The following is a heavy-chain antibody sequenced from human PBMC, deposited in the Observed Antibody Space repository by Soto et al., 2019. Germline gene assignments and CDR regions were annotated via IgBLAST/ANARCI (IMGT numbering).Heavy chain of an antibody. CDR2: IYHSGST. CDR3: AGVVKPRHWFYP. CDR1: GGSISSGGYS. D-gene: IGHD3-22*01. Sequence: QLQLQESGSGLVKPSQTLSLTCAVSGGSISSGGYSWSWIRQPPGKGLEWIGYIYHSGSTYYNPALKSRLTISVDRSKNQFSLKLSSGTAADTAVYYCAGVVKPRHWFYPWGQGTLVTVSS. J-gene: IGHJ5*02. V-gene: IGHV4-30-2*01.